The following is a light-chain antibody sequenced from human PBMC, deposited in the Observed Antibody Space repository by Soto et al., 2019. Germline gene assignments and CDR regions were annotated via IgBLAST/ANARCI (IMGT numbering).Light chain of an antibody. CDR1: QSVSSY. Sequence: EIVMTQSPASLSLPPGESATLSSRASQSVSSYLAWYQQKPGQATRLVIYGASTRATGIPDRFSGSGSGTDFTLTISRLEPEDFAVYYCQQYSSSPSITFGQGTRLEIK. CDR2: GAS. CDR3: QQYSSSPSIT. V-gene: IGKV3-20*01. J-gene: IGKJ5*01.